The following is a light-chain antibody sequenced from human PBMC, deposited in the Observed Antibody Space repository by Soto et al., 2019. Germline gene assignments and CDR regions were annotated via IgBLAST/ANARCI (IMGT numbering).Light chain of an antibody. CDR2: GGS. CDR1: QSVSTW. J-gene: IGKJ1*01. Sequence: DILLTQSPSTLSASLGYRVTITFRASQSVSTWLAWYQQKPGKAPKLLIYGGSSLQTGVPSRFSGSGSGTEFSLTISSLQPDDSATYYCQQYNLYWTFGQGTKVDIK. V-gene: IGKV1-5*01. CDR3: QQYNLYWT.